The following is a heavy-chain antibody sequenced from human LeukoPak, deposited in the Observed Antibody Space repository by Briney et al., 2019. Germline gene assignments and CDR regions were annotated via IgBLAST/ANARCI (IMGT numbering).Heavy chain of an antibody. D-gene: IGHD3-22*01. CDR1: GGSISSGGCY. V-gene: IGHV4-31*03. Sequence: SQTLSLTCTVSGGSISSGGCYWSWIRQHPGKGLEWIGYIYYSGSTYYNPSLTGRVTISVDTSKNQFPLKLSSVTAADTAVYYCASYYYDSSGYLRSGAFDIWGQGAMVTVSS. J-gene: IGHJ3*02. CDR3: ASYYYDSSGYLRSGAFDI. CDR2: IYYSGST.